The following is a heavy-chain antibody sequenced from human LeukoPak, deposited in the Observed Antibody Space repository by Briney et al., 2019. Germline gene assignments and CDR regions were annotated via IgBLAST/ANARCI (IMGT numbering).Heavy chain of an antibody. CDR1: GGSFSDYY. Sequence: SETLSLTCAVYGGSFSDYYWSWIRQPPGKGLEWIGEINYSGSTKYNPSLKSRVTISVDTSKNQFSLKLSSVTAADTAVYYCARGGSGWYYFFDHWGQGTLVTVSS. CDR3: ARGGSGWYYFFDH. D-gene: IGHD6-19*01. V-gene: IGHV4-34*01. CDR2: INYSGST. J-gene: IGHJ4*02.